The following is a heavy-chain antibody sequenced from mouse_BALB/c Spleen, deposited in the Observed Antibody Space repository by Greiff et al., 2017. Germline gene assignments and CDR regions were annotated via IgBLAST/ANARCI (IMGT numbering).Heavy chain of an antibody. CDR2: ISYSGST. J-gene: IGHJ4*01. CDR3: ATTVVATNAMDY. CDR1: GYSITSDYA. D-gene: IGHD1-1*01. Sequence: EVKLEESGPGLVKPSQSLSLTCTVTGYSITSDYAWNWIRQFPGNKLEWMGYISYSGSTSYNPSLKSRISITRDTSKNQFFLQLNSVTTEDTATYYCATTVVATNAMDYWGQGTSVTVSS. V-gene: IGHV3-2*02.